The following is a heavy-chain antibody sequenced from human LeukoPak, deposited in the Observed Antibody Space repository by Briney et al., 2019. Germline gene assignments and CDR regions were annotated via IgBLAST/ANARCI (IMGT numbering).Heavy chain of an antibody. V-gene: IGHV4-61*02. Sequence: KSSETLSLTCTVSGGSISSDSYYWSWIRQPAGKGLEWIGRIYTSGSTNYNPSLKSRVTISVDTSKKQFSLKLTSVTAADTAVYYCARAPVYDFWSGYYIDAFDIWGQGTMVTVSS. J-gene: IGHJ3*02. D-gene: IGHD3-3*01. CDR2: IYTSGST. CDR3: ARAPVYDFWSGYYIDAFDI. CDR1: GGSISSDSYY.